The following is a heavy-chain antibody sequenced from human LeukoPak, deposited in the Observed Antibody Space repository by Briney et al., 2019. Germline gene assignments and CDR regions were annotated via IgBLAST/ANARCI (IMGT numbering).Heavy chain of an antibody. V-gene: IGHV1-18*01. J-gene: IGHJ4*02. Sequence: EASVKVSCKASGYTFTSYGISWVRQAPGQGLEWIGWISAYNGNTNYAQKLQGRVTMTTDTSTSTAYMELRSLRSDDTALYYCARSANDILTGYFYWGQGTLVTVSS. CDR1: GYTFTSYG. CDR2: ISAYNGNT. CDR3: ARSANDILTGYFY. D-gene: IGHD3-9*01.